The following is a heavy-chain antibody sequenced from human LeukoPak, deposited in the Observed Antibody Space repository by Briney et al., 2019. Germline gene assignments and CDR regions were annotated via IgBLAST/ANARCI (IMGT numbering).Heavy chain of an antibody. V-gene: IGHV3-23*01. J-gene: IGHJ4*02. CDR3: AKSPVAGIPYYFDY. D-gene: IGHD6-19*01. Sequence: PGGSLRLSCAASGFTFSSSAMSWVRQAPGKGLEWVSAISNNGGYTYYADSVQGRFTISRDNSKSTLCLQMNSLRAEDTAVYYCAKSPVAGIPYYFDYWGQGTLVTVSS. CDR1: GFTFSSSA. CDR2: ISNNGGYT.